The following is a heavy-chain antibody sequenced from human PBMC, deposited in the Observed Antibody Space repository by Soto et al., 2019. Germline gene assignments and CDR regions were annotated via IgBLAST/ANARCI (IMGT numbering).Heavy chain of an antibody. D-gene: IGHD3-9*01. CDR2: INHSGST. J-gene: IGHJ4*02. CDR3: AREAPRNDILTGYYNHMDY. V-gene: IGHV4-34*01. CDR1: GGSFSGYY. Sequence: SETLSLTCAVYGGSFSGYYWSWIRQPPGKGLGWIGEINHSGSTNYNPSLKSRVTISVDTSKNQFSLKLSSVTAADTAVYYCAREAPRNDILTGYYNHMDYWGQGTLVTVSS.